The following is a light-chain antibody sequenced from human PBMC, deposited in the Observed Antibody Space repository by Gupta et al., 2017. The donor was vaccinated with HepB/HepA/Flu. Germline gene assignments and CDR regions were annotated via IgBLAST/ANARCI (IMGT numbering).Light chain of an antibody. Sequence: QSVLTQPPSLSAAPGQIVTISCPGSSSNIENNYVSWYQQLPGTAPKLLIFENNQRPSWIPDRFSGSTSDTSATLDITGLQTGDEADYYCGTWDSSLRVVVFGGGTRLTVL. CDR2: ENN. CDR1: SSNIENNY. J-gene: IGLJ3*02. CDR3: GTWDSSLRVVV. V-gene: IGLV1-51*02.